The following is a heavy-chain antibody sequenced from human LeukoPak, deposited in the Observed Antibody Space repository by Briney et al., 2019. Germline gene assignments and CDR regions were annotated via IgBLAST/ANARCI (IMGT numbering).Heavy chain of an antibody. J-gene: IGHJ3*02. Sequence: GASVKVSCKTSGYIFINYQLNWVGQAPGEGLEWMAWINPNGGGTKYAQKFQDRLTMTWDTSISTAYMELNTLTSDDTAVYYCAREAPMVGDSFDIWGHGTMVTVSS. D-gene: IGHD3-10*02. V-gene: IGHV1-2*02. CDR2: INPNGGGT. CDR1: GYIFINYQ. CDR3: AREAPMVGDSFDI.